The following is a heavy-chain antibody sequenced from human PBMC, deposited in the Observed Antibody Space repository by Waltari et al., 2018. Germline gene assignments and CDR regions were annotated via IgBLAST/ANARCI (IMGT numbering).Heavy chain of an antibody. CDR3: ASRKQLETPYYYYGMDV. D-gene: IGHD6-13*01. J-gene: IGHJ6*02. CDR1: GGSLSRYY. V-gene: IGHV4-4*07. CDR2: IYTSGST. Sequence: QVQLQESGPGLVKPSETLSLTCTVSGGSLSRYYWSWIRQPAGKGLEWIGRIYTSGSTNYNPSLKSRVTMSVDTSKNQFSLKLSSVTAADTAVYYCASRKQLETPYYYYGMDVWGQGTTVTVSS.